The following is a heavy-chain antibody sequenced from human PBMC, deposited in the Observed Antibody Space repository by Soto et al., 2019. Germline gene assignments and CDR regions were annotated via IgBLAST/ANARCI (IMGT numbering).Heavy chain of an antibody. CDR2: IIPSFGTA. Sequence: QVQLVQSGAEVKKPGSSVKVSCKASGGTFSSYAISWVRQAPGQGLEWMGVIIPSFGTANYAQKFQGRVTITADESTSTAYMELSSLRSEDTAVYYCASDDTAMSWGTYYDSSGDYYYGMDVWGQGTTVTVSS. CDR3: ASDDTAMSWGTYYDSSGDYYYGMDV. CDR1: GGTFSSYA. D-gene: IGHD3-22*01. V-gene: IGHV1-69*01. J-gene: IGHJ6*02.